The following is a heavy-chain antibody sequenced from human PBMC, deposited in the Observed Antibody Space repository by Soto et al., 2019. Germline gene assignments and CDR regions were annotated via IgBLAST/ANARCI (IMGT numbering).Heavy chain of an antibody. CDR1: GFTFSGYA. V-gene: IGHV3-30-3*01. CDR3: ARDYYWNYDY. CDR2: ISNDGNNK. D-gene: IGHD1-7*01. J-gene: IGHJ4*02. Sequence: QLMESGGGVVQPGRSLRLSCTASGFTFSGYAMHWVRQAPGQGLEWVTVISNDGNNKYYADSVKGRFIISRDNSKSTLYLQINSLTPEDTAMYYCARDYYWNYDYWGQGTLVTVSS.